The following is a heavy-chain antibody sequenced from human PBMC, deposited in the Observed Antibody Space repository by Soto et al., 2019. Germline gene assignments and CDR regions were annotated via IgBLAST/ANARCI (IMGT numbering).Heavy chain of an antibody. J-gene: IGHJ6*02. V-gene: IGHV1-18*04. CDR1: GYTFTSYG. D-gene: IGHD3-9*01. Sequence: ASVKVSCKASGYTFTSYGISWVRQAPGQGLEWMGWISAYNGNTNYAQKLQGRVTMTTDTSTSTAYMELRSLRSDDTAVYYCARGMPGILTGYYNPYYYGMDVWGQETTVTVSS. CDR3: ARGMPGILTGYYNPYYYGMDV. CDR2: ISAYNGNT.